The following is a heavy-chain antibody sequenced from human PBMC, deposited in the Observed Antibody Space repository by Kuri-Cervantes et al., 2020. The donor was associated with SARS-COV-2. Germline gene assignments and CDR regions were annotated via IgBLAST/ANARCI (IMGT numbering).Heavy chain of an antibody. CDR2: INPNGGGT. V-gene: IGHV1-2*02. D-gene: IGHD2-21*01. Sequence: ASVKVSCKASGYTFIDYHMHWVRQAPGQGLEWMGWINPNGGGTNYAQKSQGRVTMTSDTSIDTAYMELSGLRSDDTAVYYCAKIAVGVPVVADAFDFWGQGTLVTVSS. CDR3: AKIAVGVPVVADAFDF. CDR1: GYTFIDYH. J-gene: IGHJ3*01.